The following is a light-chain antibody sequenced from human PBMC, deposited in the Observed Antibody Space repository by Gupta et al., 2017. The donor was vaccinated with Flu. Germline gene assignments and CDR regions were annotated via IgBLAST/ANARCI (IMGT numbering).Light chain of an antibody. V-gene: IGLV2-11*01. J-gene: IGLJ1*01. CDR1: SYDIGGSNR. Sequence: QSAPTQPRSVSGSPGQSVTISCTGSSYDIGGSNRVSWYQQRPGAATKLILFEVTERPSGVNDRLACSTSGKMDSRTLXGXPASDEXEDECYCIPEGRVPCVFGTGTTVTVL. CDR3: YCIPEGRVPCV. CDR2: EVT.